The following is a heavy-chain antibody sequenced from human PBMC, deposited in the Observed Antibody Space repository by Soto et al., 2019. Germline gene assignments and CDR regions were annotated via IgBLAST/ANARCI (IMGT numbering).Heavy chain of an antibody. CDR3: ARGGLNDYGEHFDY. V-gene: IGHV1-69*13. CDR2: IIPIFGTA. CDR1: GGTFSSYA. D-gene: IGHD4-17*01. J-gene: IGHJ4*02. Sequence: SVKVSCKASGGTFSSYAISWVRQAPGQGLEWMGGIIPIFGTANYAQKFQGRVTITADESTSTAYMELSSLRSEDTAVYYCARGGLNDYGEHFDYWGQGTLVTVSS.